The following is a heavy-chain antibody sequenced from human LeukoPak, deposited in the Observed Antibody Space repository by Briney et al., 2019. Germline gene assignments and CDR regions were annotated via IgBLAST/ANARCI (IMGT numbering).Heavy chain of an antibody. D-gene: IGHD2-21*02. CDR2: IYYSGST. Sequence: SETLSLTCTVSGASISRYYWSWIRQPPGKGLEWIGYIYYSGSTNYNPSLRRSVSISVDTSKNQFTLILTSVAAAAAAVYYCARGFGYYCSADCYQPLDYWGQGTLVTVSS. CDR1: GASISRYY. J-gene: IGHJ4*02. CDR3: ARGFGYYCSADCYQPLDY. V-gene: IGHV4-59*01.